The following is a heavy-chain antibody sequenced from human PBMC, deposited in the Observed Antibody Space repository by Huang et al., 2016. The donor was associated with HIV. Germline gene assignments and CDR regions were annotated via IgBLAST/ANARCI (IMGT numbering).Heavy chain of an antibody. CDR3: ARHKGSSPFYFDY. CDR1: GGSISSSSYY. Sequence: QLQLQESGPGLVKPSETLSLTCTVSGGSISSSSYYWGGIRQPPGKGLEWIGSIYYSGSTYYNPSLKSRVTISVDTSKNQFSLKRSSVTAADTAVYYCARHKGSSPFYFDYWGQGTLVTVSS. J-gene: IGHJ4*02. CDR2: IYYSGST. D-gene: IGHD1-26*01. V-gene: IGHV4-39*01.